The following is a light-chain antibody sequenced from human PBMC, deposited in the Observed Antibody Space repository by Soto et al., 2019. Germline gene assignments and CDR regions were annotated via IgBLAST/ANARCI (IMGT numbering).Light chain of an antibody. CDR3: QKYKIWPPT. CDR2: EAP. V-gene: IGKV3D-20*01. CDR1: QSVSSRN. J-gene: IGKJ4*01. Sequence: DIVLTQSPATLSLSPGERATLSCRASQSVSSRNLAWYQQRPGLAPSPLTLEAPTRATGIPDRFRGRGFGTVFPPTTTILEPEDLAVYYCQKYKIWPPTFGGGTKVDIK.